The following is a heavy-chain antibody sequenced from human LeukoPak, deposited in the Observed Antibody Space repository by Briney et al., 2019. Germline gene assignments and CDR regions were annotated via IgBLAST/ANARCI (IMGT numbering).Heavy chain of an antibody. V-gene: IGHV1-2*02. CDR3: ARDTTYYYDSSGLNWFDP. Sequence: VASVTVSFKASGYTFTVYYMHWVRQAPGQGLEWMGWINPNSGGTNYAQKFQGRVTMTRDTSISTAYMELSRLRSDDTAVYYCARDTTYYYDSSGLNWFDPWGQGTLVTVSS. CDR2: INPNSGGT. J-gene: IGHJ5*02. D-gene: IGHD3-22*01. CDR1: GYTFTVYY.